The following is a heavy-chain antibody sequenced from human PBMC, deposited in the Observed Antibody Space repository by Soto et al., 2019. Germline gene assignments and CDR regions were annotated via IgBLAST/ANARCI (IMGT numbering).Heavy chain of an antibody. D-gene: IGHD2-21*02. Sequence: EVQLVESGGGLVQPGGSLKLSCAASGFTFSGSAVHWVRQASGKGLEWVGRIRSKANNYATVYAASVKGRFTSSRDDSKNTAYLQMNSLKTEDTAVYYCTRHAVQYCGGDCYLFPYFDLWGRGTLVTVSS. V-gene: IGHV3-73*02. J-gene: IGHJ2*01. CDR3: TRHAVQYCGGDCYLFPYFDL. CDR1: GFTFSGSA. CDR2: IRSKANNYAT.